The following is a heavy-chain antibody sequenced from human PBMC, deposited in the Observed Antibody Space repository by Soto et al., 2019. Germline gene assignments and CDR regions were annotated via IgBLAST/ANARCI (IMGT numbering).Heavy chain of an antibody. CDR2: LSGSSLNT. CDR3: TTQFFLSSRKPPEDV. Sequence: EVRLLESGGGLVQPGGSLRLSCEASGFTFGNYAMTWVRQGPGRGLEWVSALSGSSLNTYYADSVKGRFTISRDNSKNTIYLEMNSLRVDDTAVYYCTTQFFLSSRKPPEDVWGQGTPVAVSS. CDR1: GFTFGNYA. V-gene: IGHV3-23*01. J-gene: IGHJ6*02.